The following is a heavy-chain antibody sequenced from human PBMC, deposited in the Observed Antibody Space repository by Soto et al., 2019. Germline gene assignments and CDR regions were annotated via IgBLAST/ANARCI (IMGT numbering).Heavy chain of an antibody. J-gene: IGHJ4*02. Sequence: SETLSLTCAISGGSISNTNWWSWVRQPPGKGLEWIGEIYHSGSTNYKPSLKSRLTISVDKSRNQFSLSLSSVTAADTAVYYCASRLGATRFDNWGQGILVTVSS. CDR2: IYHSGST. V-gene: IGHV4-4*02. CDR3: ASRLGATRFDN. CDR1: GGSISNTNW. D-gene: IGHD1-26*01.